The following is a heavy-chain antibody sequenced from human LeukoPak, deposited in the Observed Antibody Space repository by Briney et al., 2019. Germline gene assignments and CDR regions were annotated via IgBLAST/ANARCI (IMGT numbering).Heavy chain of an antibody. Sequence: ASVTVSCKASGYTLTDYTMHWLRQAPGQRLDWMGWINGGSGNTKYSPESQGRVTITRDTSASTAYMELSSLRSEDTAVYYCANPRYDSSGYYYVDWGQGTLVTVSS. J-gene: IGHJ4*02. CDR1: GYTLTDYT. V-gene: IGHV1-3*01. CDR2: INGGSGNT. D-gene: IGHD3-22*01. CDR3: ANPRYDSSGYYYVD.